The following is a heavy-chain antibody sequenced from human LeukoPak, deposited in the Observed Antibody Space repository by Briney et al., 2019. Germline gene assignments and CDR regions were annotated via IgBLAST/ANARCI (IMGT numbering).Heavy chain of an antibody. J-gene: IGHJ4*02. D-gene: IGHD2-2*02. Sequence: PGGSLRLSCAASGFTFSSYGMHWVRQAPGKGPEWVAFIRYDGSNKYYADSVKGRFTISRDNSKNTLYLQMNSLRAEDTAVYYCAKDLVRYCSSTSCYKGYWGQGTLVTVSS. V-gene: IGHV3-30*02. CDR2: IRYDGSNK. CDR3: AKDLVRYCSSTSCYKGY. CDR1: GFTFSSYG.